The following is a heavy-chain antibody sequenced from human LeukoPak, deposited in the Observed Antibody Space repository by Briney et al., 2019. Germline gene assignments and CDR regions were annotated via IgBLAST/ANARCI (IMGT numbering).Heavy chain of an antibody. D-gene: IGHD3-10*01. CDR2: IYAGGTT. V-gene: IGHV3-53*01. CDR1: GFTVSSNY. CDR3: AKASRGYYYGSGSPIDY. J-gene: IGHJ4*02. Sequence: PGGSLRLSCAGSGFTVSSNYMSWVRQAPGKGLEWVSVIYAGGTTYYADSVKGRFTISRDNSKNTLYLQMNSLRAEDTAVYYCAKASRGYYYGSGSPIDYWGQGTLVTVSS.